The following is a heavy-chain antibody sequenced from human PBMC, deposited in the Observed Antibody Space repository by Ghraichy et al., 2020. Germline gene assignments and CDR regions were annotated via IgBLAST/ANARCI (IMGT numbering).Heavy chain of an antibody. CDR1: GFTFSSYS. V-gene: IGHV3-48*01. CDR3: ARAGSLTMIGHRALDAFDI. D-gene: IGHD3-22*01. CDR2: ISSSSSTI. J-gene: IGHJ3*02. Sequence: GGSLRLSCAASGFTFSSYSMNWVRQAPGKGLEWVSYISSSSSTIYYADSVKGRFTISRDNAKNSLYLQMNSLRAEDTAVYYCARAGSLTMIGHRALDAFDIWGQETMVTVSS.